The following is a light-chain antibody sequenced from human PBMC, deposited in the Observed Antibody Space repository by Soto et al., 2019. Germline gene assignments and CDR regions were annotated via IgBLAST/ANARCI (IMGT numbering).Light chain of an antibody. CDR2: DAS. CDR3: QQYGGSPSIT. J-gene: IGKJ5*01. V-gene: IGKV3-20*01. CDR1: EILSSSY. Sequence: EIVLTQSPGTLSLSPGQRATLSCRAVEILSSSYLALYQQKPGQAPRLLIYDASGRATGIPDRFSGSGSGTDFTLTISRLEPEDSAVYYCQQYGGSPSITFGQGTRLEI.